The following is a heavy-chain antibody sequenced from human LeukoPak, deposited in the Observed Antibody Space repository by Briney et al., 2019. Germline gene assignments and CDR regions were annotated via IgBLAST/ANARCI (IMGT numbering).Heavy chain of an antibody. CDR1: GGSISSYY. CDR2: IYYSGST. J-gene: IGHJ4*02. D-gene: IGHD3-9*01. Sequence: SETLSLTCTVSGGSISSYYWSWIRQPPGKGLEWIGYIYYSGSTNYNPSLKSRVTISVDTSKNQFSLKLSSVTAADTAVYYCATGCYRYYFDYWGQGTLVTVSS. V-gene: IGHV4-59*01. CDR3: ATGCYRYYFDY.